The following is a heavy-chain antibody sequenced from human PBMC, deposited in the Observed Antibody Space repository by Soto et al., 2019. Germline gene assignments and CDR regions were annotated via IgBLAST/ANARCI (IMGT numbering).Heavy chain of an antibody. V-gene: IGHV4-31*02. D-gene: IGHD2-2*01. Sequence: SETLSLTRTVAGGSIGSHGVGSCWSWIRQLPGKGLEWIGYIYHSGSTYYNPPLESRVTIPVDTSKNQFSLRLSSVTAADTAVYYCAREVVEPAAMGNHYYYMDVWAKGTTVTVSS. J-gene: IGHJ6*03. CDR2: IYHSGST. CDR3: AREVVEPAAMGNHYYYMDV. CDR1: GGSIGSHGVGSC.